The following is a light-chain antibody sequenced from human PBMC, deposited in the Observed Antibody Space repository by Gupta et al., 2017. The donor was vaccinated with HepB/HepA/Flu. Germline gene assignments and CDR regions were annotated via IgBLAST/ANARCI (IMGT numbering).Light chain of an antibody. CDR2: GNS. CDR3: QSYDSSLSGSVV. Sequence: QSLLTQPPPLSGAPGQRDTIPCTGSSSNIGAGYDVHWYQQLPGTAPKLLIYGNSNRPSGVPDRFSGSKSGTSASLAITGLQAEDEADYYCQSYDSSLSGSVVFGGGTKLTVL. CDR1: SSNIGAGYD. J-gene: IGLJ2*01. V-gene: IGLV1-40*01.